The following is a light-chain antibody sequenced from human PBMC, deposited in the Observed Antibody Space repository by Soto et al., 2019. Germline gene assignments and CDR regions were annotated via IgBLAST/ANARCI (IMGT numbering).Light chain of an antibody. Sequence: QSVLTQPASVSGSPGQSITISCIGTSSDVAYYNYVSWYQQLPGKAPKLMIYEVSNRPSGGSNRFSGSKSGNTASLTISGLQAEDEADYYCSSYTTSSTLVFGGGTKLTVL. CDR3: SSYTTSSTLV. CDR2: EVS. J-gene: IGLJ2*01. V-gene: IGLV2-14*03. CDR1: SSDVAYYNY.